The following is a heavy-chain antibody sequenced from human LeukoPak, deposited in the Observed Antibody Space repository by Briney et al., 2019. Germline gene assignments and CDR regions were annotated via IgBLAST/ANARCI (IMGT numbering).Heavy chain of an antibody. CDR3: ARDHPTTGEGPFGGFDP. D-gene: IGHD7-27*01. CDR2: IYPLETT. CDR1: GDSFNSGAYY. Sequence: SEALSLTRTVSGDSFNSGAYYWSWLRQPAGTEPEWIGRIYPLETTNYNPSLKSRVAISVDTSKNQFSLKLSSVTAADTAVYYCARDHPTTGEGPFGGFDPWGQGTLVTVSS. J-gene: IGHJ5*02. V-gene: IGHV4-61*10.